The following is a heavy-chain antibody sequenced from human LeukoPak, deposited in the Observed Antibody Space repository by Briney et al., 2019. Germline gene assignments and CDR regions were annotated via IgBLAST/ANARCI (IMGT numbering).Heavy chain of an antibody. CDR3: ARDFRSSSGHYYCMDV. CDR1: GYTFTDDC. CDR2: IKTDSGGT. V-gene: IGHV1-2*06. D-gene: IGHD6-6*01. Sequence: ASMKISCKASGYTFTDDCLHWVRQAPGQGLEWVGRIKTDSGGTNCAQKFQGRVTMTMDMSITIAYMELSRLTSDDTAIYFCARDFRSSSGHYYCMDVWANGTAVSVSS. J-gene: IGHJ6*03.